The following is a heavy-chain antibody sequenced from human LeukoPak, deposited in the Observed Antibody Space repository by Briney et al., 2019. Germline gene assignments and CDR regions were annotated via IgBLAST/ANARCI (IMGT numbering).Heavy chain of an antibody. V-gene: IGHV4-30-4*01. CDR1: GGSISSGDYY. CDR3: ARDPGIAAAGDPNDYYYGMDV. J-gene: IGHJ6*02. CDR2: IYYSGST. Sequence: SETLSLTCTVSGGSISSGDYYWSWIRQPPGKGLEWIGYIYYSGSTYYNPSLKSRVTISVDTSKNQFSLKLSSVTAADTAVYYCARDPGIAAAGDPNDYYYGMDVWGQGTTVTVSS. D-gene: IGHD6-13*01.